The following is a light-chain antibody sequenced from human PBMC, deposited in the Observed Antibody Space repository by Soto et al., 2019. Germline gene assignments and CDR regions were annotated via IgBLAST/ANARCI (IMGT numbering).Light chain of an antibody. CDR2: DAS. CDR3: QQYNKFST. V-gene: IGKV1-5*01. CDR1: QSISDW. J-gene: IGKJ1*01. Sequence: DIQMTQSPSTLSASIGDKVTITCRASQSISDWLAWYQQKPGKAPKLLIYDASNLESGVPSRFSGSVSGAEFTLTISSLQPDDFATYYCQQYNKFSTFGQGTKVEIK.